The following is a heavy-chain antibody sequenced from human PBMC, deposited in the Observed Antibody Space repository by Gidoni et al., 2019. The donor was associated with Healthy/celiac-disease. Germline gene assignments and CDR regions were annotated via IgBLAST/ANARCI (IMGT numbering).Heavy chain of an antibody. V-gene: IGHV3-7*01. J-gene: IGHJ4*02. D-gene: IGHD3-22*01. Sequence: AASGFTFSSYWMSWVRQAPGKGLEWVANIKQDGSGKYYVDSVKGRFTISRDNAKNSLYLQMNSLRAEDTAVYYCARREYYYDSSGYYDYWGQGTLVTVSS. CDR1: GFTFSSYW. CDR3: ARREYYYDSSGYYDY. CDR2: IKQDGSGK.